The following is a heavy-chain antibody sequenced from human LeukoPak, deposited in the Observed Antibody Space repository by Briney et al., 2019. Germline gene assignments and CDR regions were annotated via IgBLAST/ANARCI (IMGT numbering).Heavy chain of an antibody. CDR2: IYPGDSDT. Sequence: GESLKISCQGSGYSFTSYWIGWVRQQPGKGLEWMGIIYPGDSDTRNSPSLQGQVIISVDKSISTAYLQWSSLKASDTAMYYCARSSHYYYGSGPLHAYYFDYWGQGTLVTVSS. D-gene: IGHD3-10*01. J-gene: IGHJ4*02. V-gene: IGHV5-51*01. CDR3: ARSSHYYYGSGPLHAYYFDY. CDR1: GYSFTSYW.